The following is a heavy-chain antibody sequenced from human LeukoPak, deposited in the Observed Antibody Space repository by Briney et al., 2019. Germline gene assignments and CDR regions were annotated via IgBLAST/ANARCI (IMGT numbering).Heavy chain of an antibody. CDR2: IWYDGSNK. CDR1: GFTFSSYG. V-gene: IGHV3-33*01. D-gene: IGHD6-13*01. Sequence: PGRSLRLSCAASGFTFSSYGMHWVRPAPGKGLEWVAVIWYDGSNKYYADSVKGRFTISRDNSKNTLYLQMNSLRAEDTAVYYCAREQNRIAAAGLFDYWGQGTLVTVSS. J-gene: IGHJ4*02. CDR3: AREQNRIAAAGLFDY.